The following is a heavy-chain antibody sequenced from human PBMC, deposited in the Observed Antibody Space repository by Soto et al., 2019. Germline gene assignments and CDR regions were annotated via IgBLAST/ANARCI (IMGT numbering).Heavy chain of an antibody. V-gene: IGHV3-23*01. CDR2: ISGSGGST. J-gene: IGHJ4*02. Sequence: EVQLLESGGGLVQPGGSLRLSCAASGFTFSSYAMSWVRQAPGQGLEWVSAISGSGGSTYYEDSVKGRFTISRDNSKNTLYLQMNSLRAEDTAVYYSAKDHSTEYGDYDPYSFDYWGQGTLVTVSS. CDR1: GFTFSSYA. D-gene: IGHD4-17*01. CDR3: AKDHSTEYGDYDPYSFDY.